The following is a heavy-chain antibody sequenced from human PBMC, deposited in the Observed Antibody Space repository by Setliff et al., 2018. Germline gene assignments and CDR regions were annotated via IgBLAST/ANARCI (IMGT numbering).Heavy chain of an antibody. Sequence: KPSETLSLTCAVYGGSFSGYYWSWIRQPPGKGLEWIGEINHSGSTNYNPSLKSRVTISVDTSKNQFSLKLSPVTAADTAVYYCAREPFDFGYNWNYESNAFDIWGQGTMVTVS. J-gene: IGHJ3*02. CDR3: AREPFDFGYNWNYESNAFDI. CDR1: GGSFSGYY. V-gene: IGHV4-34*01. CDR2: INHSGST. D-gene: IGHD1-7*01.